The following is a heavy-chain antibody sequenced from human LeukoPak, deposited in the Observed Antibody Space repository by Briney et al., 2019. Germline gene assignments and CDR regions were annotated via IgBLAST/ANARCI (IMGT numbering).Heavy chain of an antibody. CDR3: ARDSSGYPDAFDI. V-gene: IGHV4-31*03. CDR1: GGSISSGGYY. D-gene: IGHD3-22*01. Sequence: PSETLSLTCTVSGGSISSGGYYWSWIRQHPEKGLEWIGYFFYSGSTYYNPSLKSRLTISVDTSKNQFSLKLSSVTAADTAVYYCARDSSGYPDAFDIWGQGTMVTVSS. CDR2: FFYSGST. J-gene: IGHJ3*02.